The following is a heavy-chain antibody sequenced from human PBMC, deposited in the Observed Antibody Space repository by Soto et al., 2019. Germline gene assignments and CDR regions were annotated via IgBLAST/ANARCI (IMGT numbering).Heavy chain of an antibody. V-gene: IGHV4-31*03. CDR3: ARATKRYFDL. CDR2: IYYSGST. Sequence: QVQLQESGPGLVKPSQTLSLTCTVSGGSISSGGYYWSWIRQHPGKGLEWIGYIYYSGSTYYNPSPKSRVTISVEASKNQFSLLRSSVTAADTAVYYCARATKRYFDLWGRGTLVTVSS. CDR1: GGSISSGGYY. D-gene: IGHD2-8*01. J-gene: IGHJ2*01.